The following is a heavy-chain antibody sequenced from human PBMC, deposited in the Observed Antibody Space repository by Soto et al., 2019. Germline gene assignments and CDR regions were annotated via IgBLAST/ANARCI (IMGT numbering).Heavy chain of an antibody. Sequence: ASVKVSCKASGYTFSSHAIHWVRQVPGQRLEWMGWINAGNGDTRYSQKFQGRVTLTRDTSANTAYMDLSSLRSEDTAIYYCARAISGYVSWGQGTLVTVSS. V-gene: IGHV1-3*01. J-gene: IGHJ5*02. CDR2: INAGNGDT. CDR3: ARAISGYVS. D-gene: IGHD5-12*01. CDR1: GYTFSSHA.